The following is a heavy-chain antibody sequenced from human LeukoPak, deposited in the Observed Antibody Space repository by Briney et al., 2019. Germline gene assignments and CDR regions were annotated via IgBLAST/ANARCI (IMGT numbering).Heavy chain of an antibody. D-gene: IGHD7-27*01. Sequence: PGGSLRLSCAASGFTFSSYAMSWVRQAPGKGLEWVSGISGSGGSTYYADSVKGRLTISRDNSKNTLYLQMNRLRAETTAVYYCARLGAVSDAFDIWGQGTMVTVSS. CDR1: GFTFSSYA. CDR3: ARLGAVSDAFDI. CDR2: ISGSGGST. V-gene: IGHV3-23*01. J-gene: IGHJ3*02.